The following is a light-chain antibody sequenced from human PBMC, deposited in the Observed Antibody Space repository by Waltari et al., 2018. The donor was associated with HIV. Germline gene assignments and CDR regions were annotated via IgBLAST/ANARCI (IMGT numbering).Light chain of an antibody. V-gene: IGLV3-25*03. CDR2: KNT. CDR3: LSADSSGSYV. Sequence: SSELTQPPSVSVSPGQTARITCSGDASPKPYTQWSQQKPGQAPVVVIHKNTERPSGIPERFSASRSGTTVTLTISGVQADDEADYYCLSADSSGSYVFGPGTTVTVL. CDR1: ASPKPY. J-gene: IGLJ1*01.